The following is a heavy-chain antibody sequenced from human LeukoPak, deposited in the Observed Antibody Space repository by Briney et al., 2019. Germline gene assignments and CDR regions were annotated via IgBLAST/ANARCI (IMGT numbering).Heavy chain of an antibody. V-gene: IGHV4-59*01. CDR3: ARDEFGDFQGFDY. CDR1: GFTFSDYY. Sequence: GSLRLSCTASGFTFSDYYMSWIRQAPGKGLEWIGYIYYSGSTNYNPSLKSRVTISVDTSKNQFSLKLTSVTAADTAVYYCARDEFGDFQGFDYWGQGTRVTVSS. D-gene: IGHD4-17*01. CDR2: IYYSGST. J-gene: IGHJ4*02.